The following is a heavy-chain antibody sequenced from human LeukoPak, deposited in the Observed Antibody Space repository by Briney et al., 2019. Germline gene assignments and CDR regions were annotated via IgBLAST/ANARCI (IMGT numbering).Heavy chain of an antibody. V-gene: IGHV3-30*02. D-gene: IGHD3-22*01. J-gene: IGHJ4*02. Sequence: GGSLRLSCVVSGFTLGNYGMHWVRQAPGKGLEGVAFIWYDGNEKYYADSVKGRFTISRDNSNSTLYLQMNSLRAEDTAVYYCAREVGRSGCYDYWGQGTLVTVSS. CDR3: AREVGRSGCYDY. CDR1: GFTLGNYG. CDR2: IWYDGNEK.